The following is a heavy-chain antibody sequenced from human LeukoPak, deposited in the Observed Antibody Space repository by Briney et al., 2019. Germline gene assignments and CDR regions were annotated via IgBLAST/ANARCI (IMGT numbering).Heavy chain of an antibody. J-gene: IGHJ4*02. CDR1: GGSLSGYY. CDR3: ERRRWSSSSVIGY. D-gene: IGHD6-6*01. Sequence: SETLSLTCGVNGGSLSGYYWIWIRQTPTQELEWIGEINHSGSTNYNPSLKSRVTISVDTSKNQFYLSLTSLTAADTAVYYCERRRWSSSSVIGYWGRGTRVTVSP. V-gene: IGHV4-34*01. CDR2: INHSGST.